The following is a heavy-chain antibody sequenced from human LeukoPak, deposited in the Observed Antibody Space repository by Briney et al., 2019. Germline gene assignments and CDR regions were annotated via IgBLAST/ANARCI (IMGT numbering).Heavy chain of an antibody. CDR3: ARNTGYSSSLPGY. CDR2: ITGDATST. CDR1: RFTFSTYG. J-gene: IGHJ4*02. V-gene: IGHV3-23*01. Sequence: GGTLRLSCAASRFTFSTYGMHWVRQAPGKGLEWVSGITGDATSTYYSDSVKGRFTISRDNSKNTLYLQMNSLRAEDTAVYYCARNTGYSSSLPGYWGQGTLVTVSS. D-gene: IGHD6-13*01.